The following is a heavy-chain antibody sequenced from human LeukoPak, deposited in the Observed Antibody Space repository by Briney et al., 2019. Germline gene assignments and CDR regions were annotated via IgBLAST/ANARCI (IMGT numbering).Heavy chain of an antibody. V-gene: IGHV1-18*01. CDR2: ISAHNGNA. Sequence: ASVKVSCKTSGYTFTSYGINWVRQAPGQGLEWMGRISAHNGNANYAQKFQGRVTMTTDTLATTAYMELRSLRFDDTAVYYCARDLERYYDLEGRSGYWGQGTLVTVSS. CDR1: GYTFTSYG. CDR3: ARDLERYYDLEGRSGY. D-gene: IGHD3-3*01. J-gene: IGHJ4*02.